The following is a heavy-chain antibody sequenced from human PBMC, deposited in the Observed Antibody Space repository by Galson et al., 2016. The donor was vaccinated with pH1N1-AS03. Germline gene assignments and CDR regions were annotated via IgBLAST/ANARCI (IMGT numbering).Heavy chain of an antibody. J-gene: IGHJ5*02. V-gene: IGHV3-48*02. CDR1: GFNFASYS. CDR3: TRLTGSGP. Sequence: SLRLPCAASGFNFASYSMNWVRQAPGKGLEWVSYINSRSSSILYGDSVKGRFTISRDNAKNSLYLQMIALRDDDTAVYYCTRLTGSGPWGQGTRVTVSS. CDR2: INSRSSSI. D-gene: IGHD1-1*01.